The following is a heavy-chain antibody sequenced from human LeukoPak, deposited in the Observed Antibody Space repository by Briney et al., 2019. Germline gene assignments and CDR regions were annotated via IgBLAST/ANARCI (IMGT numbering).Heavy chain of an antibody. CDR2: INPNSGGT. D-gene: IGHD6-13*01. Sequence: ASVKVSCKASGYTFTGYYMHWVRQAPGQGLEWMGWINPNSGGTNYAQKFQGRVTMTRDTSISTAYMELSRLRSDDAAVYYCAITSSGREQQLTYYFDYWGQGTLVTVSS. CDR1: GYTFTGYY. J-gene: IGHJ4*02. V-gene: IGHV1-2*02. CDR3: AITSSGREQQLTYYFDY.